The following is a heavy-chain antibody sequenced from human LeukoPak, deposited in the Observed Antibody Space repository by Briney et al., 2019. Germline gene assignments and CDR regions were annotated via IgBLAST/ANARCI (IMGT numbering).Heavy chain of an antibody. Sequence: PGGSLRLSCAASGFTFDDYAMHWVRQAPGKGLEWVSGISWNSGSIGYADSVKGRFTISRDNAKNSLYLQMNSLRAEDTALYYCAKGNDGGTYGAFDIWGQGTMVTVSS. V-gene: IGHV3-9*01. CDR2: ISWNSGSI. J-gene: IGHJ3*02. CDR1: GFTFDDYA. CDR3: AKGNDGGTYGAFDI. D-gene: IGHD1-26*01.